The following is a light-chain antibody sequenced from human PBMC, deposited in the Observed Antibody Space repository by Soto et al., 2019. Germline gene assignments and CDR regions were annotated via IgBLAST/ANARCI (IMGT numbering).Light chain of an antibody. CDR1: QGVTNN. CDR3: QQYNTWPFT. V-gene: IGKV3-15*01. Sequence: EIVMTQSPATLSVYPGERATRSCRASQGVTNNLAWYQQKPGQAPMLLIYGASTRATGIPARFSGSGSGTEFTLTISSLQSEDFAVYYCQQYNTWPFTFGGGNKVEIK. J-gene: IGKJ4*01. CDR2: GAS.